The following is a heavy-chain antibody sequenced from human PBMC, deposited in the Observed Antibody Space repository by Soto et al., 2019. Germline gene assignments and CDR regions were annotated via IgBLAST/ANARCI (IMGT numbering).Heavy chain of an antibody. D-gene: IGHD2-21*01. Sequence: GGSLRLSCAASGFTFSSYGMHWVRQAPGKGLEWVAVIWYDGSNKYYADSVKGRFTISRDNSKNTLYLQMNSLRAEDTAVYYCAKDSPMAGSYSEWGQGTLVTVSS. V-gene: IGHV3-33*06. CDR3: AKDSPMAGSYSE. CDR1: GFTFSSYG. CDR2: IWYDGSNK. J-gene: IGHJ4*02.